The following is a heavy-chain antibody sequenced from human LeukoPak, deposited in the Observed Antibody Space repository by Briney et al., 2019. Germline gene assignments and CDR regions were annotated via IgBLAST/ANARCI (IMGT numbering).Heavy chain of an antibody. D-gene: IGHD2-2*01. J-gene: IGHJ4*02. CDR2: IYYSGST. V-gene: IGHV4-39*01. CDR3: ARHPRYCSSTSCYPPSYFDY. CDR1: GGSISSYY. Sequence: PSETLSLTCTVSGGSISSYYWGWIRQPPGKGLEWIRSIYYSGSTYYNPSLKSRVTISVDTSKNQFSLKLSSVTAADTAVYYCARHPRYCSSTSCYPPSYFDYWGQGTLVTVSS.